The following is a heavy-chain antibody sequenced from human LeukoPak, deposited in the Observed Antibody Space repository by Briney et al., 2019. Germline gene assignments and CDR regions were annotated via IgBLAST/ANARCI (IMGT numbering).Heavy chain of an antibody. CDR2: VNRDGSET. Sequence: PGGSLRLSCAASGFALSSLWMTWVRQVPGRGPEWVANVNRDGSETYYLDSVKGRFTISKDNAKNSLYLQMNSLRAEDTALYHCARNNGMDVWGQETTVIVSS. CDR1: GFALSSLW. V-gene: IGHV3-7*03. J-gene: IGHJ6*02. CDR3: ARNNGMDV.